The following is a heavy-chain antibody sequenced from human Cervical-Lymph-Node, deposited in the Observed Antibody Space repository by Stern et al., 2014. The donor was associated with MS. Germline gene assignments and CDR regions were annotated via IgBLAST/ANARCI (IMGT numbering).Heavy chain of an antibody. V-gene: IGHV5-51*01. CDR3: ATQGPIYNWFDS. J-gene: IGHJ5*01. Sequence: EVQLVQSGAEVKKPGESLKISCQGSGYTFTDYYIGWVRQMPGKGLEWMGIIYPGDSHTPYSPSFRGQVTISADKSISTAYLEWSSLEASDTAVYYCATQGPIYNWFDSWGQGTLVTVSS. CDR1: GYTFTDYY. CDR2: IYPGDSHT.